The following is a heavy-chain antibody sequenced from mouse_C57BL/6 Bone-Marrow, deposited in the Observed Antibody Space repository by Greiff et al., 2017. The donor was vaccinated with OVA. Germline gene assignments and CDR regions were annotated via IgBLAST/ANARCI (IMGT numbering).Heavy chain of an antibody. D-gene: IGHD1-1*01. V-gene: IGHV1-4*01. J-gene: IGHJ3*01. Sequence: QVQLQQSGAELARPGASVKMSCKASGYTFTSYTMHWVKQRPGQGLEWIGYINPSSGYTKYNQKFKDKATLTADKSSSTAYMQLSSLTSEDSAAYYCASYYYGSKSWFAYWGQGTLVTVSA. CDR2: INPSSGYT. CDR3: ASYYYGSKSWFAY. CDR1: GYTFTSYT.